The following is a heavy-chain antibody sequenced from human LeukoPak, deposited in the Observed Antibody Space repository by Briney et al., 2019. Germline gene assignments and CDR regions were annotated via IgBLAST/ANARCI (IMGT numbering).Heavy chain of an antibody. V-gene: IGHV6-1*01. CDR3: ARGGIAAAGDSYYFDY. CDR2: TYYRSKWYN. J-gene: IGHJ4*02. D-gene: IGHD6-13*01. Sequence: SQTLSLTCAISGDSVSSNSAAWNWIRQSPSRGLEWLGRTYYRSKWYNDYAGSVKSRMTINPDTSKNQFSLQLNSVTPEDTAVYYCARGGIAAAGDSYYFDYWGQGTLVTVSS. CDR1: GDSVSSNSAA.